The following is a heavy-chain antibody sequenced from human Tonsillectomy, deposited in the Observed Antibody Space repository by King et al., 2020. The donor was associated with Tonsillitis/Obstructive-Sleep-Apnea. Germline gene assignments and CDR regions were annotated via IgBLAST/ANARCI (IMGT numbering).Heavy chain of an antibody. CDR2: ISGSGGST. J-gene: IGHJ4*02. CDR3: SNTPTVVPADYYFYY. CDR1: GFTFSSYA. Sequence: VQLVESGGGLVQPGGSLRLSCATSGFTFSSYAMSWVRQAPGKGLEWVSVISGSGGSTYYADSVKGRFTISRDNSKNTLYLQMNSLRAEDTAVYYCSNTPTVVPADYYFYYWGQGTLVTVSS. V-gene: IGHV3-23*04. D-gene: IGHD4-23*01.